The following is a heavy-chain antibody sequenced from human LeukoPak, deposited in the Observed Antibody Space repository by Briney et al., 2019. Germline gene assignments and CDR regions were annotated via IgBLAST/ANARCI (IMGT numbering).Heavy chain of an antibody. CDR1: GASISSYY. V-gene: IGHV4-59*01. J-gene: IGHJ4*02. CDR3: ARDREWELQSLRYFDY. CDR2: IYYSGSI. D-gene: IGHD1-26*01. Sequence: SETLSLTCTVSGASISSYYWSWIRQPPGKGLEWIGDIYYSGSIKYNPSLESRVTISLDTSKNQFSLKLSSVTAADTAVYYCARDREWELQSLRYFDYWGQGTLVTVSS.